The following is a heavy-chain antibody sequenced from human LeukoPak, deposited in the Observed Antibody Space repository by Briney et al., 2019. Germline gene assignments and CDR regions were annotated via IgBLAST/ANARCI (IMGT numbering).Heavy chain of an antibody. CDR2: ISGSGGST. V-gene: IGHV3-23*01. Sequence: TGGSLRLSCAASGFTFSQYWMSWVRQAPGKGLEWVSAISGSGGSTYYADSVKGRFTISRDNSKNTLYLQMNSLRAEDTAVYYCAKSLEHQRLVPTGHYYGMDVWGQGTTVTVSS. CDR3: AKSLEHQRLVPTGHYYGMDV. J-gene: IGHJ6*02. CDR1: GFTFSQYW. D-gene: IGHD6-19*01.